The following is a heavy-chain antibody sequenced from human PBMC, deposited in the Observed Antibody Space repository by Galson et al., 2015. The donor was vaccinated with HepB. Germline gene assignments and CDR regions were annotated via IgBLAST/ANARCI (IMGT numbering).Heavy chain of an antibody. CDR3: AKDRGFCTGGVCYDSDY. Sequence: SLRLSCAASGFSFSSYGMHWVRQAPGKGLEWVAVIWYDESNKHYADSVKGRFTISRDNSKNTFYLQMNSLRAEDTAVYYCAKDRGFCTGGVCYDSDYWGQGTLVTVSS. V-gene: IGHV3-30*18. J-gene: IGHJ4*02. CDR2: IWYDESNK. D-gene: IGHD2-8*02. CDR1: GFSFSSYG.